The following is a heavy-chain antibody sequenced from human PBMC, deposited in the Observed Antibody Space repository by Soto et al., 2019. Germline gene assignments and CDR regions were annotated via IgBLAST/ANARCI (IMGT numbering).Heavy chain of an antibody. Sequence: SVKVSCKASGGTFSSYTISWVRQAPGQGLEWMGRIIPILGIANYAQKFQGRVTITADKSTSTAYMELSSLRSEDTAVYYCARGGTVPTGGGADYYYYYYMDVWGKGTTVTVSS. CDR3: ARGGTVPTGGGADYYYYYYMDV. CDR1: GGTFSSYT. V-gene: IGHV1-69*02. D-gene: IGHD2-2*01. J-gene: IGHJ6*03. CDR2: IIPILGIA.